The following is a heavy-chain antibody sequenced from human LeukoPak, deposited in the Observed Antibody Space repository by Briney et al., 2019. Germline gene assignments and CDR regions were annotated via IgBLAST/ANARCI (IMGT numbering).Heavy chain of an antibody. CDR1: RYSFTSYW. CDR2: IYPGDSDT. J-gene: IGHJ6*02. CDR3: ARVLSGDCSSTSCYYYYGMDV. V-gene: IGHV5-51*01. D-gene: IGHD2-2*03. Sequence: GESLKISCKGSRYSFTSYWIGWVRQMPGKGLEWMGIIYPGDSDTRYSPSFQGQVTISADKSISTAYLQWSSLKASDTAMCYCARVLSGDCSSTSCYYYYGMDVWGQGTTVTVSS.